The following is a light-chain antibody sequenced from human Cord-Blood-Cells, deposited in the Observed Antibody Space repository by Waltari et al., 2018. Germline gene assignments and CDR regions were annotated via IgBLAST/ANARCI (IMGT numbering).Light chain of an antibody. V-gene: IGLV2-8*01. CDR2: EVS. CDR1: SSDVGGYNS. Sequence: QSALTQPPSASGSPGPSVTISCTGTSSDVGGYNSVSWYPQHPGKAPKLMIYEVSKRPSGVPDRFSGSKSGNTASLTVSGLQAEDEADYYCSSYAGSNNLVFGGGTKLTVL. J-gene: IGLJ2*01. CDR3: SSYAGSNNLV.